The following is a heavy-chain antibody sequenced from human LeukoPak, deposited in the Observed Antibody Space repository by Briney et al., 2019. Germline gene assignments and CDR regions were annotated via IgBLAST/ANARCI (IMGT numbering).Heavy chain of an antibody. Sequence: PSETLSLTCTVSGGAITSGGYSWNWNRQPPGKGLEWIGCIYDRGPAYYNPSLKSRFTISVDRPKNQFFLNVTSLTAADTAVYYCARSRQASGLFGSWGQGTLVVVSS. CDR3: ARSRQASGLFGS. CDR2: IYDRGPA. V-gene: IGHV4-30-2*01. J-gene: IGHJ5*01. CDR1: GGAITSGGYS. D-gene: IGHD3-10*01.